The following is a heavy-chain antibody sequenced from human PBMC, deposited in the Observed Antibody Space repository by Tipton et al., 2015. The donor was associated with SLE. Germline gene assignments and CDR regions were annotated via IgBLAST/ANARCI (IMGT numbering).Heavy chain of an antibody. Sequence: LRLSCTFSGGSISNTGDYWGWVRQHPGKGLEWIGYIYYSGSTYYNPSLKSRVTISIDTSKNQFSLKLSSVTAADTAVYYCARKRLPDLDFDLWGRGTLVTVSS. CDR1: GGSISNTGDY. CDR2: IYYSGST. CDR3: ARKRLPDLDFDL. J-gene: IGHJ2*01. V-gene: IGHV4-31*03. D-gene: IGHD3-16*01.